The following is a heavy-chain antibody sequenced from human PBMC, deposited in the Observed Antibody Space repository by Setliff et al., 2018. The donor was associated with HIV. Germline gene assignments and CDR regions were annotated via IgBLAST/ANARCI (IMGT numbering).Heavy chain of an antibody. J-gene: IGHJ3*02. D-gene: IGHD3-22*01. Sequence: GSLRLSCVASKFSVSDSYMGWVLQAPGKGLEWISSITSSSSTRYADSVNGRFTISRDNAKNTMYLEMNSLRAEDTAVYYCARDTEMITTTDAFDIWGQGTMVTVSS. V-gene: IGHV3-11*06. CDR3: ARDTEMITTTDAFDI. CDR1: KFSVSDSY. CDR2: ITSSSST.